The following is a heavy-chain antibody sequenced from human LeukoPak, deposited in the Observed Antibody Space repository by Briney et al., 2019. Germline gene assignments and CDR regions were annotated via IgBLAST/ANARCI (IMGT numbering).Heavy chain of an antibody. J-gene: IGHJ4*02. CDR3: ARDSTYFYDWGSSGHHYFDY. CDR1: GFTFSSYA. CDR2: ISYHGDIT. Sequence: GGSLRLSCAASGFTFSSYAMHWVRQAPGKGLEGVAVISYHGDITYFADSVKGRFTMSRDNSKTTLFLQLSSLRPEDTAVYYCARDSTYFYDWGSSGHHYFDYWGQGTLVTVSS. D-gene: IGHD3-10*01. V-gene: IGHV3-30*15.